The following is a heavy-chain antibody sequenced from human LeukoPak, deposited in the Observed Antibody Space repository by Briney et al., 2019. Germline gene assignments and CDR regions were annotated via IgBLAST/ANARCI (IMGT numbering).Heavy chain of an antibody. CDR2: IWYDGSNK. CDR3: ARGMGGSEVYYYYGMDV. J-gene: IGHJ6*02. Sequence: GGSLRLSCAASGFTFSSYGMHWVRQAPGKGLEWVAVIWYDGSNKYYADSVKGRFTISRDNSKNTLYLQMNSLRAEDTAVYYCARGMGGSEVYYYYGMDVWGQGTTVTVS. V-gene: IGHV3-33*01. D-gene: IGHD3-10*01. CDR1: GFTFSSYG.